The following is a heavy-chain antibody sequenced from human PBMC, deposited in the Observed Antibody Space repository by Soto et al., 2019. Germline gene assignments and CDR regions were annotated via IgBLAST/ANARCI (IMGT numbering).Heavy chain of an antibody. CDR3: ARDGDVYCSGGSCPVANYYYYYGMDV. Sequence: EVQLVESGGGLVQPGGSLRLSCAASGFTFSSYEMNWVRQAPGKGLEWVSYISSSGSTIYYADSVKGRFTTSRDNAKNSLYLQMNSLRAEDTAVYYCARDGDVYCSGGSCPVANYYYYYGMDVWGQGTTVTVSS. J-gene: IGHJ6*02. CDR1: GFTFSSYE. D-gene: IGHD2-15*01. V-gene: IGHV3-48*03. CDR2: ISSSGSTI.